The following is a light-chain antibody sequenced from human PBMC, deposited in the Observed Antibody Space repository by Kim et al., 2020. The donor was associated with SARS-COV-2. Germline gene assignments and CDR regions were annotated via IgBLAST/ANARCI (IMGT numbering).Light chain of an antibody. CDR2: AAS. CDR3: QQSYSTPPT. V-gene: IGKV1-39*01. Sequence: ASVGDRVTLPCRASQSSSSYLSWYQQKPGKAHKLLIYAASSLQSGVPSRFSGSGSGTDFTLTISSLQPEDFATYYCQQSYSTPPTCGQGTRLEIK. J-gene: IGKJ5*01. CDR1: QSSSSY.